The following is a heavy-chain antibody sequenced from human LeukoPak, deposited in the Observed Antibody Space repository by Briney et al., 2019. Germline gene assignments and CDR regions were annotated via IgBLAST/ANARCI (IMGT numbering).Heavy chain of an antibody. Sequence: GGSLRLSCAASGFTFSSYGMHWVRQAPGKGLEWVAVISYDGSNKYYADSVKGRFTISRDNAKNSLYLQMNSLRGEDTAMYYCATGRSYGDSRCFDLWGRGTLVTVSS. J-gene: IGHJ2*01. CDR2: ISYDGSNK. D-gene: IGHD4-17*01. CDR1: GFTFSSYG. V-gene: IGHV3-30*03. CDR3: ATGRSYGDSRCFDL.